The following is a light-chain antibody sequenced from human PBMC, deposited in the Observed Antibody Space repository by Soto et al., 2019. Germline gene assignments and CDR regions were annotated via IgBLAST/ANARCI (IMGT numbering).Light chain of an antibody. J-gene: IGKJ1*01. Sequence: EIVFTQSPCTLSLSPGERAALSCRASQSVSNIYLAWYQQKPGQAPRLLIHGASNRATGIPDRFTGSGSGTDFTLTIDRLEPEDFAVYFCHQYGGSPPTFGQGTKVDIK. CDR3: HQYGGSPPT. V-gene: IGKV3-20*01. CDR1: QSVSNIY. CDR2: GAS.